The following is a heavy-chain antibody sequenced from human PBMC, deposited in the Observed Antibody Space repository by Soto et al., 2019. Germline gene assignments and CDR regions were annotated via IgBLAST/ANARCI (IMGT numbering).Heavy chain of an antibody. D-gene: IGHD6-6*01. CDR3: ARIGYSSSSLDY. CDR1: GFIFSNYW. V-gene: IGHV3-7*03. CDR2: IKQDGGHV. J-gene: IGHJ4*02. Sequence: EVQLVESGGGLVQPGGSLRLSCAASGFIFSNYWMTWVRQAPGKGLEWVANIKQDGGHVYYVDSVKGRFTISRDNAKNSVFLQMNSLRAEDTAVYYCARIGYSSSSLDYWGQGTLVTVS.